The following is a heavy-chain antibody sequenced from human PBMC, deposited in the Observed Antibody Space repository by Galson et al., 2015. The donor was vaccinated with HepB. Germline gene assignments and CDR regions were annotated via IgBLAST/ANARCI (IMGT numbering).Heavy chain of an antibody. J-gene: IGHJ4*02. D-gene: IGHD3-10*01. CDR1: GYKFTSYY. V-gene: IGHV1-46*01. Sequence: SVKVSCKASGYKFTSYYMHWVRQAPGKGLEWMRIINPSGGSTDYAQKFRGRLTMTRDTSTSTVFMELSSLRSEDTAVYHCARGVLLWDRPDYWGQGALVTVSS. CDR2: INPSGGST. CDR3: ARGVLLWDRPDY.